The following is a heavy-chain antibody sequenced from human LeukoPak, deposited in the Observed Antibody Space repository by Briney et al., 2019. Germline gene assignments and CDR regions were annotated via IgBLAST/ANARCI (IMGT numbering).Heavy chain of an antibody. D-gene: IGHD6-13*01. V-gene: IGHV3-74*01. CDR2: INSDGSST. CDR3: AREHYSSSCPDY. Sequence: GGSLRLSCAASGFTFSSYWMHWVRQAPGKGLVWVSRINSDGSSTNYADSVKGRFTISRDNAKNTLYLQMNSLRAEDTAVYYCAREHYSSSCPDYWGQGTLVTVSS. J-gene: IGHJ4*02. CDR1: GFTFSSYW.